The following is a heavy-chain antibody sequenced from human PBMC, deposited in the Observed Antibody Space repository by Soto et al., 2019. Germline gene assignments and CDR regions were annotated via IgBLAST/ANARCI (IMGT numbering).Heavy chain of an antibody. CDR3: ARDLPTMDV. Sequence: QVQLVQSGAEVKKPGASVKVSCKASGYTFTSYGISWVRQAPGQGLEWMGWIRAYNGNTNYAQKLQGRVTMTTDTSTITAYMELRSLRSFVTAVYYGARDLPTMDVWGQGTTVTVSS. V-gene: IGHV1-18*01. J-gene: IGHJ6*02. CDR2: IRAYNGNT. CDR1: GYTFTSYG.